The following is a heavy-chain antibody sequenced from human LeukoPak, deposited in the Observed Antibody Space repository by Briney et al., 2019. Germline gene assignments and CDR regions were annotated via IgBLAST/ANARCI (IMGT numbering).Heavy chain of an antibody. V-gene: IGHV4-34*01. CDR3: ARGRGERGFFDY. D-gene: IGHD1-26*01. J-gene: IGHJ4*02. CDR1: GGSFSGYY. CDR2: INHSGST. Sequence: PSETLSLTCAVYGGSFSGYYWSWIRQPPGKGLEWIGEINHSGSTNYNPSLKSRVTISVDTSKNQFSLKLSSVTAADTPVYYCARGRGERGFFDYWGQGTLVTVSS.